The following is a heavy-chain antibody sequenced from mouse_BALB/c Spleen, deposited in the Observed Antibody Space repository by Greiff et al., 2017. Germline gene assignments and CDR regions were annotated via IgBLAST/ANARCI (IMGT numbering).Heavy chain of an antibody. D-gene: IGHD2-3*01. CDR1: GYTFTSYW. Sequence: LQQPGSELVRPGASVKLSCKASGYTFTSYWMHWVKQRHGQGLEWIGNIYPGSGSTNYDEKFKSKGTLTVDTSSSTAYMHLSSLTSEDSAVYYCTNDGYGAMDYGGQGTSVTVSS. J-gene: IGHJ4*01. CDR2: IYPGSGST. CDR3: TNDGYGAMDY. V-gene: IGHV1S22*01.